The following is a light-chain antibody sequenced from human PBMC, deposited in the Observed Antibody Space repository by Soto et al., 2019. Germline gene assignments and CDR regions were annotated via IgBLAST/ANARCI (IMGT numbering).Light chain of an antibody. J-gene: IGKJ1*01. Sequence: DIQVTQSPSSLSAFVGDRVTITCRTSQSIRSYLNWYQQKPGKAPKLLIYGASFLQTGVPSRFSGSESGTDFTLTISSLQPEDSATYYCQQTYNTLTWTFGQGTKVDIK. V-gene: IGKV1-39*01. CDR1: QSIRSY. CDR2: GAS. CDR3: QQTYNTLTWT.